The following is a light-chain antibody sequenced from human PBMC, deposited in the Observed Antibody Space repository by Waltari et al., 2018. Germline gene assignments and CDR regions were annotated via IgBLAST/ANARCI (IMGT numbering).Light chain of an antibody. CDR3: LLHFGGDQLV. CDR2: SST. CDR1: TGPVASAHY. J-gene: IGLJ3*02. V-gene: IGLV7-43*01. Sequence: QTVVTQEPSLTVSPGGTVTLTCASSTGPVASAHYPSWFQQMPGQAPRALIFSSTNKYSGTPARFSGSLLGGKAALTLSSVQPEDEADYYCLLHFGGDQLVFGGGTRLTVL.